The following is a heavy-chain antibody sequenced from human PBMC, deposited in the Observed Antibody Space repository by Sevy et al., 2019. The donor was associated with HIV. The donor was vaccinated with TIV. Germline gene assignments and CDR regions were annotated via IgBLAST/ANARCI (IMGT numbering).Heavy chain of an antibody. D-gene: IGHD3-3*01. V-gene: IGHV4-34*01. J-gene: IGHJ6*02. CDR1: GGSFSGYY. CDR3: ARGQKRVTIFGVALYGMDV. CDR2: INHSGCT. Sequence: SETLSLTCAVYGGSFSGYYWSWIRQPPGKGLEWIGEINHSGCTNYNPSLKSRVTISVDTSKNQFSLKLSSVTAADTAVYYCARGQKRVTIFGVALYGMDVWGQGTTVTVSS.